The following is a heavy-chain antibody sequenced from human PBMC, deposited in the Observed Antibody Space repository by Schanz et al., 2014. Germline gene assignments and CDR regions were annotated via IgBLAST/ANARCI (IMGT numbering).Heavy chain of an antibody. V-gene: IGHV3-7*01. Sequence: EVQLVESGGGLVQPGGSLRLSCAASGFTFSNYWMSWVRQAPGKGLEWVASVNTDGSEKYYVDSVKGRFTISRDNAKNSLYLQMNSLTAEDTAVYYCAKYGTGKGVSFEYWGQGTLVTVSS. D-gene: IGHD1-26*01. J-gene: IGHJ4*02. CDR2: VNTDGSEK. CDR1: GFTFSNYW. CDR3: AKYGTGKGVSFEY.